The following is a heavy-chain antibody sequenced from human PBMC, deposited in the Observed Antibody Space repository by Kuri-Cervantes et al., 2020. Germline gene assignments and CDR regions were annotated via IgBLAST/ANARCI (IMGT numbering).Heavy chain of an antibody. CDR1: GFTFSSYG. CDR2: IWYDGSNK. V-gene: IGHV3-30*02. D-gene: IGHD3-16*02. J-gene: IGHJ3*01. CDR3: AKDARLHLGELSS. Sequence: GESLKISCAASGFTFSSYGMHWVRQAPGKGLEWVAVIWYDGSNKYYADSVKGRFTISRDNSKNTLYLQMNSLRVEDTALYYCAKDARLHLGELSSWGQGTMVTVSS.